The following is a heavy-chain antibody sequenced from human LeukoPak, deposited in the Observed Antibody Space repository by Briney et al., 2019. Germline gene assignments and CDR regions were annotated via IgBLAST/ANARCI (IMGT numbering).Heavy chain of an antibody. CDR3: AREPTSSYSSSWYTFDY. V-gene: IGHV3-64*01. CDR2: ISSNGGST. D-gene: IGHD6-13*01. CDR1: GFTFSSYA. J-gene: IGHJ4*02. Sequence: PGGSLRLSCAASGFTFSSYAMHWVRQAPGKGLEYVSAISSNGGSTYYANSVKGRFTISRDNSKNTLYLQMNSLRAEDTAVYYCAREPTSSYSSSWYTFDYWGQGTLVTVSS.